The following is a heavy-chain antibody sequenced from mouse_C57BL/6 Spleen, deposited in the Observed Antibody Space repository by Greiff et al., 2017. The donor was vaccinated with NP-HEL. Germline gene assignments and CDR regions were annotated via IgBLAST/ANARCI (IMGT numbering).Heavy chain of an antibody. CDR2: ISSGSSTI. D-gene: IGHD1-1*01. J-gene: IGHJ4*01. V-gene: IGHV5-17*01. Sequence: EVMLVESGGGLVKPGGSLKLSCAASGFTFSDYGMHWVRPAPAKGLEWVAYISSGSSTIYYADTVKGRFTISRDNAKNTLFLQMTSLRAEDTAMYYCARGGRGGFYYAMDYWGQGTSVTVSS. CDR3: ARGGRGGFYYAMDY. CDR1: GFTFSDYG.